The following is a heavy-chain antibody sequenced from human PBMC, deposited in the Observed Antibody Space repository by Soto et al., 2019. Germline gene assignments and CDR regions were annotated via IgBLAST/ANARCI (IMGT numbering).Heavy chain of an antibody. D-gene: IGHD3-10*01. CDR1: GFTFSSYW. Sequence: GGSLRLSCAASGFTFSSYWMSWVRQAPGKGLEWVANIKQDGSEKYYVDSVKGRFTISRDNAKNSLYLQMNSLRAEDTAVYYCARARSFGSGSYYAFDYWGQGTLVTVSS. CDR2: IKQDGSEK. CDR3: ARARSFGSGSYYAFDY. V-gene: IGHV3-7*01. J-gene: IGHJ4*02.